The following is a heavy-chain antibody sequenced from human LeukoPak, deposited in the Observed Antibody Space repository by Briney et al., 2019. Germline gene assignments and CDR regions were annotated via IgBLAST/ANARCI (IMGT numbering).Heavy chain of an antibody. CDR3: AREMATFGYFDY. J-gene: IGHJ4*02. CDR2: IIPIFGTA. Sequence: SVKVSCKASGGTFSSYAISWVRQAPGQGLEWMGRIIPIFGTANYAQKFQGGVTITTDESTSTAYMELSSLRSEDTAVYYCAREMATFGYFDYWGQGTLVTVSS. CDR1: GGTFSSYA. D-gene: IGHD5-24*01. V-gene: IGHV1-69*05.